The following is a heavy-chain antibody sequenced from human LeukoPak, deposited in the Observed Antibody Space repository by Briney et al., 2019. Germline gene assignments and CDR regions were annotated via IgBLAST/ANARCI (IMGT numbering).Heavy chain of an antibody. CDR2: ISSSSSYI. Sequence: PGGSLRLSCAASGFTFSSYSMNWVRQAPGKGLEWVSSISSSSSYIYYADSVKGRFTISRDNAKNSLYLQMNSLRAEDTAVYYCARNSSSSNNGGFDYWGQGILVTVSS. V-gene: IGHV3-21*01. D-gene: IGHD2-2*01. CDR1: GFTFSSYS. J-gene: IGHJ4*02. CDR3: ARNSSSSNNGGFDY.